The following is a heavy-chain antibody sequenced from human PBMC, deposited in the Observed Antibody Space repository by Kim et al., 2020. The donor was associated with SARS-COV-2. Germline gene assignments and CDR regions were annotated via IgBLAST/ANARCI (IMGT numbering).Heavy chain of an antibody. D-gene: IGHD3-10*01. J-gene: IGHJ6*02. CDR1: GYTFTSYV. Sequence: ASVKVSCKASGYTFTSYVMKWVRQAPGQGLDWMGWINTNTGNPTYAQGFTGRFVFSLDTSVSTAYLQISSLKAEDTAVYYCARGTPMVRGIITPPYYYGMDVWGQGTTLTVSS. V-gene: IGHV7-4-1*02. CDR2: INTNTGNP. CDR3: ARGTPMVRGIITPPYYYGMDV.